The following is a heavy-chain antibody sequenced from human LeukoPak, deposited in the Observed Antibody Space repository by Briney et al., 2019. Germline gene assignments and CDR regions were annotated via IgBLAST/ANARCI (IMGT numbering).Heavy chain of an antibody. V-gene: IGHV5-51*01. Sequence: AGESLKISCKGSGYSFTSYWIGWVRQMPGKGLEWMGIIYPGDSDTTYSPSFQGQLTISADKSISTAYLQWSSLKASDTAMYYCARHVALAEGWGAYYYYMDVWGKGTTVTVSS. CDR3: ARHVALAEGWGAYYYYMDV. J-gene: IGHJ6*03. CDR1: GYSFTSYW. D-gene: IGHD3-16*01. CDR2: IYPGDSDT.